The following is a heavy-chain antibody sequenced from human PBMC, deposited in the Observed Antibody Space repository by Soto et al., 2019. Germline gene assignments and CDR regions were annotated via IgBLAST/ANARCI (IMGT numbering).Heavy chain of an antibody. V-gene: IGHV1-46*01. Sequence: QVQLVQSGAEVKKPGASVKVSCKASGYTFTSYYMHWVRQAPGQGLEWMGIINPSGGSTSYAQKSRGRPTITRDASASTVYWGVSTLRSEDTAVYYCGGKPNPINVRGGAYFAHWAREPLV. CDR1: GYTFTSYY. CDR3: GGKPNPINVRGGAYFAH. D-gene: IGHD3-10*01. J-gene: IGHJ4*02. CDR2: INPSGGST.